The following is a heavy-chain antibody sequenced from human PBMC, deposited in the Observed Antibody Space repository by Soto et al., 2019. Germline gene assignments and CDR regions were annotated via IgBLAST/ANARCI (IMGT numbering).Heavy chain of an antibody. J-gene: IGHJ4*02. Sequence: QVQLVESGGGVVQPGRSLRLSCAASGFTFSSYAMHWVRQAPGKGLGWVAVISYDGSNKYYAASVKGRFTISRDNSKSTLYLEMDSLRAEDTAVYYCARACEGDYFDYRGQGTLVTVSS. CDR3: ARACEGDYFDY. V-gene: IGHV3-30-3*01. CDR2: ISYDGSNK. CDR1: GFTFSSYA.